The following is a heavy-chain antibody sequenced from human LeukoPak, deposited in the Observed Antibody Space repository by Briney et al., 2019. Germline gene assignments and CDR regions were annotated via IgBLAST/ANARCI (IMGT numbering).Heavy chain of an antibody. J-gene: IGHJ3*02. CDR3: ASIPQNYFDAFDI. V-gene: IGHV4-39*07. D-gene: IGHD1-7*01. CDR2: IYYSGST. CDR1: GGSISSSSYY. Sequence: SETLSLTCTVSGGSISSSSYYWGWIRQPPGKGLEWIGSIYYSGSTYYNPSLKSRVTISVDTSKNQFSLKLSSVTAADTAVYCCASIPQNYFDAFDIWGQGTMVTVSS.